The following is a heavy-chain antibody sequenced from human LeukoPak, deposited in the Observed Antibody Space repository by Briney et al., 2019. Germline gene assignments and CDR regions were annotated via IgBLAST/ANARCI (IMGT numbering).Heavy chain of an antibody. CDR3: ARDRERWLQFSFDY. V-gene: IGHV1-2*02. CDR2: INPNSGGP. D-gene: IGHD5-24*01. Sequence: ASVKVSCKASGYTLTGYYMHWVRQAPGQGLEWMGWINPNSGGPKYAQKFQGRVTMTRDTSISTAYMELSRLRSDDTAVYYCARDRERWLQFSFDYWGQGTLVTVSS. J-gene: IGHJ4*02. CDR1: GYTLTGYY.